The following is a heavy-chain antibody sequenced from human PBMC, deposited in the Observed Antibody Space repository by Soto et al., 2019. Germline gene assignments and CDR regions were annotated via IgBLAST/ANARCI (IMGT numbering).Heavy chain of an antibody. V-gene: IGHV4-31*03. CDR1: GGSISSGGYY. Sequence: QVQLQESGPGLVKPSQTLSLTCTVSGGSISSGGYYWSWIRQHPGKGLEWIGYIYYSGSTYYNPSLKSRVALSVDTSKNQFSLKLSSVTAADTAVYYRAREISYYDSSGYYYVYFDYWGQGTLVTVSS. J-gene: IGHJ4*02. CDR3: AREISYYDSSGYYYVYFDY. CDR2: IYYSGST. D-gene: IGHD3-22*01.